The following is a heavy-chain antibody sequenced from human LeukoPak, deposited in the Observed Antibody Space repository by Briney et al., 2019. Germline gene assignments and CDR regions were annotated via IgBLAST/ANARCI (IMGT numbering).Heavy chain of an antibody. CDR1: GYTVTGYY. J-gene: IGHJ4*02. V-gene: IGHV1-2*06. CDR2: INPNSGGT. D-gene: IGHD3-10*01. Sequence: ASVKVSCKASGYTVTGYYMHWVRQAPGQGLEWMGRINPNSGGTNYAQKFQGRVTMTRDTSISTAYMELSRLRSDDTAVYYCARDALHYGSGSYCRNIDYWGQGTLVTVSS. CDR3: ARDALHYGSGSYCRNIDY.